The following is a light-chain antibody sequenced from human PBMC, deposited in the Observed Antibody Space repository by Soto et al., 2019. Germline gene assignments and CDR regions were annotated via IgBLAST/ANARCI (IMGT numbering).Light chain of an antibody. J-gene: IGLJ3*02. Sequence: QSALTQPASVSGSPGQSITMSCTRSSSDFGDDKYVTWYQQQPGKGPNLLIYGVSKRPSGVSNRFSGSKSGNTASLTISGLQVEDEDDYICGSFTTHRIWVFGGGTKLTVL. V-gene: IGLV2-14*01. CDR1: SSDFGDDKY. CDR3: GSFTTHRIWV. CDR2: GVS.